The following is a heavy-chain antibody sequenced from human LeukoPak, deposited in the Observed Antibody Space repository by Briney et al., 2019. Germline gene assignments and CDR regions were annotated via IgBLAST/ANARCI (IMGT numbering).Heavy chain of an antibody. CDR1: GGSISSYY. V-gene: IGHV4-59*01. D-gene: IGHD5-12*01. J-gene: IGHJ4*02. CDR3: AREHSSGYDSAIDY. CDR2: IYYSGST. Sequence: SETLSLTCTVSGGSISSYYWSWTRQPPGKGLEWIGYIYYSGSTNYNPSLKSRVTISVDTSKNQFSLKLSSVTAADTAVYYCAREHSSGYDSAIDYWGQGTLVIVSS.